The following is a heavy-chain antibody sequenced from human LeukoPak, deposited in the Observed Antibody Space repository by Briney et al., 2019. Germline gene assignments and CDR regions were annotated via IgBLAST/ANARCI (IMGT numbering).Heavy chain of an antibody. J-gene: IGHJ4*02. D-gene: IGHD6-19*01. CDR1: GFTSSDYY. CDR2: ISSSSSYT. CDR3: ARVKGPKRSAGDY. V-gene: IGHV3-11*06. Sequence: GGSLRLSCAASGFTSSDYYMSWIRQAPGKGLEWVSYISSSSSYTNYADSVKGRFTISRDNAKNSLYLQMNSLRAEDTAVYYCARVKGPKRSAGDYWGQGTLVTVSS.